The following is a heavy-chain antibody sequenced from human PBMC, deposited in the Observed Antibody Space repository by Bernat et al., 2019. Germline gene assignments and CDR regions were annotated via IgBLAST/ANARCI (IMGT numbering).Heavy chain of an antibody. Sequence: QVQLQESGPQLVKPSGTLSLTCVFSGDSISSSAWWSWVRQPPGKGLEWIAEIYHNGNINYNPSLRSRVTISIDKSKNQISLRLSSVTAADTAVYYCARDPVAAVGTAFDIWGQGTMVTVSS. V-gene: IGHV4-4*02. J-gene: IGHJ3*02. CDR3: ARDPVAAVGTAFDI. CDR2: IYHNGNI. D-gene: IGHD6-13*01. CDR1: GDSISSSAW.